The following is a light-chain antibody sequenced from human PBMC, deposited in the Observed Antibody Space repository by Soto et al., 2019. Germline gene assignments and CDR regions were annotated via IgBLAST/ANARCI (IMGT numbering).Light chain of an antibody. CDR3: QQYKDWPPIT. V-gene: IGKV3-15*01. Sequence: IVMTQSPAPLSVSPGERATLSCRASQSVSSRLAWYQQKPGQGPRLVIYNASTRATGITPRFSGSGSGTDFTLTISSLQSEYFAIYFCQQYKDWPPITFGGGTKVEIK. CDR2: NAS. J-gene: IGKJ4*01. CDR1: QSVSSR.